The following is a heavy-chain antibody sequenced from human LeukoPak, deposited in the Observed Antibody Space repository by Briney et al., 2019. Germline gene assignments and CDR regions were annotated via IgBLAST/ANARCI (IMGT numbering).Heavy chain of an antibody. Sequence: GGSLRLSCATSGFTFSNYDMSWVRQAPGKGLEWISGISDSGGSTFYADSVKGRFTISRDNSKHTLYLQMNSLRGEDTAVYYCAKVTAHSSSWYWFDPWGQGTLVTVSS. D-gene: IGHD6-13*01. J-gene: IGHJ5*02. CDR3: AKVTAHSSSWYWFDP. CDR1: GFTFSNYD. V-gene: IGHV3-23*01. CDR2: ISDSGGST.